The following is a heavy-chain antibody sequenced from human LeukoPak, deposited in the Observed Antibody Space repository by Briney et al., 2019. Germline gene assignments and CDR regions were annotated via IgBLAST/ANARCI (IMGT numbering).Heavy chain of an antibody. CDR3: AKGGLTVVMTTVTEEVYYFDY. J-gene: IGHJ4*02. Sequence: QPGGSLRLSCAASGFTFSSYALSWVRQAPGKGLEWVSAISGSGGSTYYADSVKGRFTISRDNSKNTLYLQMNSLRAEDTAVYYCAKGGLTVVMTTVTEEVYYFDYWGQGTLVTVSS. D-gene: IGHD4-17*01. CDR1: GFTFSSYA. CDR2: ISGSGGST. V-gene: IGHV3-23*01.